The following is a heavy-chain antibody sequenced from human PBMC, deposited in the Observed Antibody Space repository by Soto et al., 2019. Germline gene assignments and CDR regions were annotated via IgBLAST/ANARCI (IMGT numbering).Heavy chain of an antibody. J-gene: IGHJ6*02. CDR2: ISSSSSTI. Sequence: GGSLRLSCAASGFTFSSYSMNWVRQAPGKGLEWVSYISSSSSTIYYADSVKGRFTISRDNAKNSLYLQMNSLRDEDTAVYYCARWDSSGYYYYYYGMDVWGQGTTVTVSS. CDR3: ARWDSSGYYYYYYGMDV. CDR1: GFTFSSYS. V-gene: IGHV3-48*02. D-gene: IGHD3-22*01.